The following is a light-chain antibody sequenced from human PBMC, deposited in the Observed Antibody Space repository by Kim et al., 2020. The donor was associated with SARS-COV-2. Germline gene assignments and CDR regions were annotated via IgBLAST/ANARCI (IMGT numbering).Light chain of an antibody. V-gene: IGLV3-1*01. Sequence: VTPGQTASISCAGDKLGDKDACWYQQKPGPSPVLVIYQDSRRPSGIPELFSGSNSGNAATLIISGTLAIDEAVYCCQAWDSSAVVFGGGTQLTVL. CDR3: QAWDSSAVV. J-gene: IGLJ2*01. CDR1: KLGDKD. CDR2: QDS.